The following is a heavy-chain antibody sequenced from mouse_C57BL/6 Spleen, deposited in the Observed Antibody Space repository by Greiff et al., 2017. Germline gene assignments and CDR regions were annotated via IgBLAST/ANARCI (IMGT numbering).Heavy chain of an antibody. CDR3: ASSYYDYDVMLMDY. V-gene: IGHV1-82*01. J-gene: IGHJ4*01. Sequence: VQLQQSGPELVKPGASVKISCKASGYAFSSSWMNWVKQRPGKGLEWIGRIYPGDGDTKYNGKFKDKATLTADKSSSTAYMQLSSLSSEDAAVYFCASSYYDYDVMLMDYWGQGTSVTVSS. CDR2: IYPGDGDT. CDR1: GYAFSSSW. D-gene: IGHD2-4*01.